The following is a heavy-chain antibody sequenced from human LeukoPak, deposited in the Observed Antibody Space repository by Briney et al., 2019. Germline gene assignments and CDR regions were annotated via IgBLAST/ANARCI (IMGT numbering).Heavy chain of an antibody. CDR2: ISGDSNYI. J-gene: IGHJ4*02. V-gene: IGHV3-21*01. Sequence: GGSLRLSCAASGFTFSSYSINWVRQAPGKGLEWVSSISGDSNYIYYADSVRGRFTISGDNAKTALYLQMNSLRADDTAVYYCARGDGSYDYWGQGTLVTVSS. CDR3: ARGDGSYDY. D-gene: IGHD1-26*01. CDR1: GFTFSSYS.